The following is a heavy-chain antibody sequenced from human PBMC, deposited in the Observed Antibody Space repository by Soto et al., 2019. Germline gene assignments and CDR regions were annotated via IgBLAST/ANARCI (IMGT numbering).Heavy chain of an antibody. J-gene: IGHJ2*01. CDR1: GGSSRAYH. Sequence: GELQQWGTGLLKPSETLSLNCSVYGGSSRAYHWSWIRQSPGEGLEWIGEFSYSGSLNYNPSLMVGVAVSLDTSTNHFSLTMTSVTAADTAVYFCAGGPRYWSFALWGRGTLVTVS. D-gene: IGHD1-20*01. V-gene: IGHV4-34*01. CDR3: AGGPRYWSFAL. CDR2: FSYSGSL.